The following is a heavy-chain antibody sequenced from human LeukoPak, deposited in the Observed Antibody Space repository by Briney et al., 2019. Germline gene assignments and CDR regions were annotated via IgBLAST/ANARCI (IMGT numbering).Heavy chain of an antibody. Sequence: GGSLRLSCAASGFTLRSYSMNWVRQAPGKGLEWVSSISSSSSYIYYADSVKGRFTISRDNAENSLYLQMNSLRAEDTAMYYCARDDYGGLDYWGQGTLVTVSS. CDR1: GFTLRSYS. J-gene: IGHJ4*02. D-gene: IGHD4-23*01. CDR3: ARDDYGGLDY. CDR2: ISSSSSYI. V-gene: IGHV3-21*01.